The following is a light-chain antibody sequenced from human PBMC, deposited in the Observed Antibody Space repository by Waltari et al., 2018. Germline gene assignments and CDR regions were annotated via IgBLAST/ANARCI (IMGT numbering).Light chain of an antibody. CDR1: SSDVGGYNY. CDR3: SSYAGSNFVV. V-gene: IGLV2-8*01. CDR2: EVS. J-gene: IGLJ2*01. Sequence: QSALAQPPSASGSPGQSVTISCTGTSSDVGGYNYVSWYQQHPGKAPKLMIYEVSKRPSGVPERVSGSKSGNTASLTVAGLQAEDEAAYYCSSYAGSNFVVFGGGTKVTVL.